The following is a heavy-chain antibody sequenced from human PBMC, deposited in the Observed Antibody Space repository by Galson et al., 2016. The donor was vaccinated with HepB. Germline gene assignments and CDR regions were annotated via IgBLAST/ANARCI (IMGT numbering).Heavy chain of an antibody. CDR1: GFSFSSFW. CDR3: ARDVGGWGSY. J-gene: IGHJ4*02. CDR2: TNEYGSIT. V-gene: IGHV3-74*01. Sequence: SLRLSCAASGFSFSSFWMHWVRQVPGKGLVWVARTNEYGSITDYAGSVKGRFTISRDNSKNTLYLQMSSLRAEDTAVYFCARDVGGWGSYWGQGTLVTVSS. D-gene: IGHD3-10*01.